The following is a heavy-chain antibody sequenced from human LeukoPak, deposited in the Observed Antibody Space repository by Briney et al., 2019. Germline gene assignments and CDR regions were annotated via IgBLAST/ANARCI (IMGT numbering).Heavy chain of an antibody. J-gene: IGHJ4*02. CDR3: ARWPSDY. Sequence: PGGSLRLSCAASGFTFSSYAMHWVRQAPGKGLEWVAVISYDGSNKYYADSVKGRFTISRDNSKNTLYLQMNSLRAEDTAVYYCARWPSDYWGQGTLVTVSS. CDR1: GFTFSSYA. CDR2: ISYDGSNK. V-gene: IGHV3-30-3*01.